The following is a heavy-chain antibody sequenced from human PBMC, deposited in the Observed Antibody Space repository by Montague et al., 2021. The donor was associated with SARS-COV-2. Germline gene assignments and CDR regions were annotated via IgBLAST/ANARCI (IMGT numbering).Heavy chain of an antibody. J-gene: IGHJ4*02. Sequence: SETLSLTCTVSGGSISSSSYYWGWIRQPPGKGLEWIGSIYYSGSTYYNPSLKSRVTISVDTSKNQFSLKLSSVTAAGTAVYYCARDLWVWLSVEGSFDYWGQGTLATVSP. CDR3: ARDLWVWLSVEGSFDY. CDR1: GGSISSSSYY. CDR2: IYYSGST. D-gene: IGHD5-12*01. V-gene: IGHV4-39*07.